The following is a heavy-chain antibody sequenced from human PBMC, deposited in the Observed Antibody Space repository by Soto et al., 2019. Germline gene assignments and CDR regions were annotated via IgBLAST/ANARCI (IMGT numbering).Heavy chain of an antibody. D-gene: IGHD2-2*01. CDR1: GFPFSSYW. Sequence: EVRLVESGGDLVQPGGSLRLSCAASGFPFSSYWMHWVRQAPGKGLVWVSRINGDGSSINYADSVKGRFTISRDNAKNTLYLQMNSLRAEDAAMYFCTRRGCSTTGCYFTWGRGTLVTVPS. V-gene: IGHV3-74*01. J-gene: IGHJ5*02. CDR3: TRRGCSTTGCYFT. CDR2: INGDGSSI.